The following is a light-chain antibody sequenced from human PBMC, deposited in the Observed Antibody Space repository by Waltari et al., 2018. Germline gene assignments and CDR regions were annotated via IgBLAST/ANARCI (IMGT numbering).Light chain of an antibody. CDR2: EVS. J-gene: IGLJ2*01. Sequence: QSALTQPASMSASPGQSITVSCTGTGSDVGNYNLVSWYQQHPGKAPKLLISEVSQRPSGVSNRFSGSKSCNTASLTISGLQAEDEGDYFCSSYAGEASVVFGGGTKLTVL. CDR1: GSDVGNYNL. V-gene: IGLV2-23*02. CDR3: SSYAGEASVV.